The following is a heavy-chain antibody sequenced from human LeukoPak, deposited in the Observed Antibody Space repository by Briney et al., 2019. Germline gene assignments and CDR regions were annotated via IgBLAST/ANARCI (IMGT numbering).Heavy chain of an antibody. Sequence: GGSLRLSCSASGFTFSSYEMNWVRQAPGKGLEWVSYISSSGSTIYYADSVKGRFTISRDNAKNSLYLQMNSLRAEDTAVYYCARLGVRGVIGSGYWGQGTLVTVSS. CDR2: ISSSGSTI. CDR1: GFTFSSYE. D-gene: IGHD3-10*01. V-gene: IGHV3-48*03. CDR3: ARLGVRGVIGSGY. J-gene: IGHJ4*02.